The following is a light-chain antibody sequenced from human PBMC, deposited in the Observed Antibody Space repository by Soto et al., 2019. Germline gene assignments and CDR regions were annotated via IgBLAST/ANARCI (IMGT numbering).Light chain of an antibody. CDR1: SSDVGGYNY. J-gene: IGLJ2*01. Sequence: QSALTQPASVSGSPGQSITISCTGTSSDVGGYNYVSWYQQHPGTAPKLMIYDVSNRPSGVSNRFSGSKSGNTASLTISGLQAEDEDDYYCSSYTSSSTSVIFGGGTKLTVL. V-gene: IGLV2-14*01. CDR2: DVS. CDR3: SSYTSSSTSVI.